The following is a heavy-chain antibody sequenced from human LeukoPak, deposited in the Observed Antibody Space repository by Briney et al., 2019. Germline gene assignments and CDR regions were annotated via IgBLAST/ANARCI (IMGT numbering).Heavy chain of an antibody. CDR3: ARDILATSIAAPYY. V-gene: IGHV4-39*07. D-gene: IGHD6-13*01. J-gene: IGHJ4*01. CDR2: IYYSGRT. CDR1: GGSISSSYSY. Sequence: SETLSLTCTVSGGSISSSYSYWGWIRQPPGKGLEWIGNIYYSGRTYYNPSLKSRVTMSVDTSKNQFSLRISSVNAADTAVYYCARDILATSIAAPYYWGRGTLVTVSS.